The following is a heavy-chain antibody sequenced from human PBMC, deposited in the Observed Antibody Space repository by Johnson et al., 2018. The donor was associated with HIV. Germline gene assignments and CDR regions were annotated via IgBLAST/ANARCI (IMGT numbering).Heavy chain of an antibody. CDR1: GFTFDDYA. CDR3: ARAVTPFGDWEAFDI. J-gene: IGHJ3*02. D-gene: IGHD3-10*01. V-gene: IGHV3-9*01. Sequence: VQLVESGGGLVQPGRSLRLSCAASGFTFDDYAMHWVRQAPGKGLEWVSGISWNSGSIGYADSVMGRFTISRDNSKNTLYLQMNSLRAEDTAVYYCARAVTPFGDWEAFDIWGQGTMVTVSS. CDR2: ISWNSGSI.